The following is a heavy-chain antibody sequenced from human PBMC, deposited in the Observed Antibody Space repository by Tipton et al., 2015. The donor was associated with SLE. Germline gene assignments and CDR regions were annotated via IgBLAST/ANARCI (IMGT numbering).Heavy chain of an antibody. CDR1: GDSISTGNYY. Sequence: TLSLTCSVSGDSISTGNYYWTWIRQHPGKGLEWIGHMSYSGSTYYNPSLKSRITISVDTSKNHFSLKLSSVTAADTAVYYCARGGVGGYDYFDHWGQGTLVTVSS. J-gene: IGHJ4*02. D-gene: IGHD5-12*01. CDR2: MSYSGST. V-gene: IGHV4-31*03. CDR3: ARGGVGGYDYFDH.